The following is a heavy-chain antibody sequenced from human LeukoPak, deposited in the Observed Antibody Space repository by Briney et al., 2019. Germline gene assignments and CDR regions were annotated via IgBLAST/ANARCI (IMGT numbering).Heavy chain of an antibody. J-gene: IGHJ4*02. CDR1: DGSLSGNY. CDR3: ARDNDSSGTPQRTFDY. Sequence: SETLSLTCSVYDGSLSGNYWSWVRQPPGKGLEWIGETSHGGHTNYNPSLKSRVTISIDTSKNQFSLKLTSVTAADMAVYYCARDNDSSGTPQRTFDYWGQGTLVTVSS. V-gene: IGHV4-34*01. D-gene: IGHD3-22*01. CDR2: TSHGGHT.